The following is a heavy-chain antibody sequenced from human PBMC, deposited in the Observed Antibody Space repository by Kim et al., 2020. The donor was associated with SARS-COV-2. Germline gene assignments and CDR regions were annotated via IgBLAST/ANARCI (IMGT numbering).Heavy chain of an antibody. CDR3: SKDVRCSGGSCDHYY. J-gene: IGHJ6*01. V-gene: IGHV3-30*18. CDR2: ISYDGSNK. Sequence: GGSLRLSCAASGFTFSSYGMHWVRQAPGKGLEWLAVISYDGSNKYYADSVKGRFTISRDNYKTTLYLQMNSLRAEDTAVNSCSKDVRCSGGSCDHYY. CDR1: GFTFSSYG. D-gene: IGHD2-15*01.